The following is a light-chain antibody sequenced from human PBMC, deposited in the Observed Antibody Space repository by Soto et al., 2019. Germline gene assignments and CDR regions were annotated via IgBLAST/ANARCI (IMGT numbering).Light chain of an antibody. V-gene: IGKV1-33*01. CDR1: QDLSNY. CDR3: KQYDNLLT. Sequence: DIQMTQSPSSLSASVGDRVTITCQASQDLSNYLNWYQQKPGKAPKLLIYDASNLETGVPSRFSGSGSGTDFTFTISRLQPEDIATYYCKQYDNLLTFGGGTKVEIK. CDR2: DAS. J-gene: IGKJ4*01.